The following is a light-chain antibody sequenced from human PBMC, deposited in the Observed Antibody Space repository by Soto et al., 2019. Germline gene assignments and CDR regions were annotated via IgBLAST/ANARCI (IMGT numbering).Light chain of an antibody. Sequence: SYELTQPPSVSVAPGKTARITCGGNNIGSKSVHWYQHQAGQAPLLVIYYDSDRPSGIPERFSGFNSGNMATLTISGVEAGYEADYYCQVWDSSTCHLVFGGGTKVTVL. CDR3: QVWDSSTCHLV. J-gene: IGLJ2*01. V-gene: IGLV3-21*04. CDR1: NIGSKS. CDR2: YDS.